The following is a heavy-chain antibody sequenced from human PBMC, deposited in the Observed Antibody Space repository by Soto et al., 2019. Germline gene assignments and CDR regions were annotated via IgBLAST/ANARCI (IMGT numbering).Heavy chain of an antibody. Sequence: GGSLRLSCAASGFTFSSYSMNWVRQAPGKGLEWVSYISSSSSTIYYADSVKGRFTISRDNAKNSLYLQMNSLRAEDTAVYYCASEIVVVPAAKDAFDIWGQGTMVTVSS. CDR1: GFTFSSYS. CDR2: ISSSSSTI. V-gene: IGHV3-48*01. D-gene: IGHD2-2*01. CDR3: ASEIVVVPAAKDAFDI. J-gene: IGHJ3*02.